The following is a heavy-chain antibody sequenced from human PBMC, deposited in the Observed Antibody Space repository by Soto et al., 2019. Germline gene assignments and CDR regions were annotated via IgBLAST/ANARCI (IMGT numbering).Heavy chain of an antibody. J-gene: IGHJ4*02. Sequence: QVQLQESGPGLVKPSQTLSLTCTVSGGSISSGDYFWSWIRQPPGKGLEWIGYIYYSGSTYYNPSLMSRVTISVDTSKNQFSLKLSSVPAADTAVYYWARARGARYFDYWGQGALVTVYS. D-gene: IGHD2-15*01. CDR2: IYYSGST. CDR1: GGSISSGDYF. CDR3: ARARGARYFDY. V-gene: IGHV4-30-4*01.